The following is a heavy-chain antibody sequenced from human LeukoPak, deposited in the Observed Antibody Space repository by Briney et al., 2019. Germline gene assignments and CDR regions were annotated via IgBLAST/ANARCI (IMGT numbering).Heavy chain of an antibody. CDR1: GASINSYY. D-gene: IGHD6-13*01. CDR2: IYDSGST. J-gene: IGHJ4*02. CDR3: ARTSSSWL. Sequence: SETLSLTCTVSGASINSYYWSWIRQPPGKGLEWIGCIYDSGSTDYNPSLKSRVTISVGTSKNQFSLKLTSVTAADTAMYFCARTSSSWLWGQGTLVTVSS. V-gene: IGHV4-59*01.